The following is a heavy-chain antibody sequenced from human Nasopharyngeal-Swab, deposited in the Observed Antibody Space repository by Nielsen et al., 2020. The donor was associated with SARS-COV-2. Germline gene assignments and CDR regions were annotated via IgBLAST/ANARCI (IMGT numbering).Heavy chain of an antibody. Sequence: ASVKVSCKASGYTFTNYGISWVRQAPGQGLEWMGWISGYNGNTNYAQKLQGRVTMTTDTSTSTAYMELRSLRSDDTAVYYCARDRGRYFDWLLYYFDYWGQGTLVTVSS. D-gene: IGHD3-9*01. CDR1: GYTFTNYG. CDR3: ARDRGRYFDWLLYYFDY. J-gene: IGHJ4*02. CDR2: ISGYNGNT. V-gene: IGHV1-18*01.